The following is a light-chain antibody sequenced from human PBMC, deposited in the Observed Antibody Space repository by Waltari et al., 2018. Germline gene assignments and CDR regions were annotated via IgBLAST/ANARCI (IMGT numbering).Light chain of an antibody. V-gene: IGLV2-11*01. CDR3: CSYAGSYTWV. J-gene: IGLJ3*02. CDR1: SSDVGGHHY. CDR2: DVT. Sequence: QSALTQPRPVSGSPGPSVTISCTGTSSDVGGHHYVSWYHQPPGKAPTFMIYDVTKRPSGVPDRFSGSKSDNTASLTISGLQPEDEADYYCCSYAGSYTWVFGGGTKLTVL.